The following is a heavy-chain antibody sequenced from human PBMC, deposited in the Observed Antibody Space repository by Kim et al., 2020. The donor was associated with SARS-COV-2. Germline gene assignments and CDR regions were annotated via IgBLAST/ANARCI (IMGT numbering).Heavy chain of an antibody. D-gene: IGHD6-13*01. J-gene: IGHJ3*02. CDR2: ISGSGGST. CDR3: AKDFAYSSSWPDAFDI. CDR1: GFTFSSYA. Sequence: GGSLRLSCAASGFTFSSYAMSWVRQAPGKGLEWVSAISGSGGSTYYADSVKGRFTISRDNSKNTLYLQMNSLRAEDTAGYYCAKDFAYSSSWPDAFDIWGEGKMGTLSS. V-gene: IGHV3-23*01.